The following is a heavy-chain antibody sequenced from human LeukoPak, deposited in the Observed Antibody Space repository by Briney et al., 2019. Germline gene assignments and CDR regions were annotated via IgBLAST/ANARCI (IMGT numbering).Heavy chain of an antibody. CDR2: ISPGGEIP. V-gene: IGHV3-23*01. D-gene: IGHD3-10*01. J-gene: IGHJ4*02. Sequence: GGSLRLSCEASGFTFRNYYISWFRQAPGKGLEWVSGISPGGEIPYYADSVKGRFTISRDNSKDTVSLQMHSLRAEDTATYYCAKDDGWLHYYHWGQGTLVTVSS. CDR1: GFTFRNYY. CDR3: AKDDGWLHYYH.